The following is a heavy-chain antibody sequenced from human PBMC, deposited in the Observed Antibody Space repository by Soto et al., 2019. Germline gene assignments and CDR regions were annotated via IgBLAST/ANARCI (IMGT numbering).Heavy chain of an antibody. D-gene: IGHD2-2*01. CDR1: GYTFTGYY. CDR2: INPNSGGT. V-gene: IGHV1-2*04. J-gene: IGHJ6*02. Sequence: ASVKVSCKASGYTFTGYYMHWVRQAPGQGLEWMGWINPNSGGTNYAQKFQGWVTMTRDTSISTAYMELSRLRSDDTAVYYCARDLRYCSSTSCYHGKDYYGMDVWGQGTTVTVSS. CDR3: ARDLRYCSSTSCYHGKDYYGMDV.